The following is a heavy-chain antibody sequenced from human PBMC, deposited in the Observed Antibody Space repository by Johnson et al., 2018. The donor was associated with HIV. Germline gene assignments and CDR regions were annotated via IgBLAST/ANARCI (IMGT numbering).Heavy chain of an antibody. CDR2: ISSSGTTI. D-gene: IGHD2-15*01. CDR1: QFIFSNYY. Sequence: HVQLVESGGGLAQPAWSQRLSCAASQFIFSNYYMSWFRQAPGKGLEWVSYISSSGTTIYSADSVQGRFPTSRDNAKNALYLQMNSLRAEDTAVYYCSRSKDCSVGTCPDAFDIWGQGTLVMVSS. V-gene: IGHV3-11*04. J-gene: IGHJ3*02. CDR3: SRSKDCSVGTCPDAFDI.